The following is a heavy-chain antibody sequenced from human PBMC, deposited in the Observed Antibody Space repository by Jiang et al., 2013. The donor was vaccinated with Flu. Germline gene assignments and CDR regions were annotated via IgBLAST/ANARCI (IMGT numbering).Heavy chain of an antibody. V-gene: IGHV1-69*06. CDR2: IIPIFGTA. CDR1: GGTFSSYA. CDR3: AFHQEGELVYGGKFLGYFQH. Sequence: GAEVKKPGSSVKVSCKASGGTFSSYAISWVRQAPGQGLEWMGGIIPIFGTANYAQKFQGRVTITADKSTSTAYMELSSLRSEDTAVYYCAFHQEGELVYGGKFLGYFQHWGQGTLV. D-gene: IGHD4-23*01. J-gene: IGHJ1*01.